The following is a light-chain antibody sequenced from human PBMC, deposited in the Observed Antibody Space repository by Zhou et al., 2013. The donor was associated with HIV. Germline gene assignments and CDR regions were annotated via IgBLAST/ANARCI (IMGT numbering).Light chain of an antibody. CDR1: QAITNH. V-gene: IGKV1-9*01. J-gene: IGKJ4*01. CDR3: QQFNSSPIT. Sequence: DMQLTQSPSFLSASVGDRVTITCRASQAITNHLAWYQQKPGIAPKLLIYAASTLQSGVPSRFSGSGSGTEFTLTISSLQPEDFATYYCQQFNSSPITFGGGTKVEIK. CDR2: AAS.